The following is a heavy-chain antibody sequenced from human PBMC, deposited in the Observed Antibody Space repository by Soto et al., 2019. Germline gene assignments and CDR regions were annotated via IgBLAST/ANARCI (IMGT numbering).Heavy chain of an antibody. Sequence: ASVKVSCKASGYTFTSYGISWVRQAPGQGLEWMGWISAYNGNTNYAQKLQGRVTMTTDTSTSTAYMELRSLRSDDTAVYYCARAITAAIPQGMDVWGQGTTVTVSS. CDR2: ISAYNGNT. J-gene: IGHJ6*02. CDR1: GYTFTSYG. CDR3: ARAITAAIPQGMDV. D-gene: IGHD2-2*01. V-gene: IGHV1-18*04.